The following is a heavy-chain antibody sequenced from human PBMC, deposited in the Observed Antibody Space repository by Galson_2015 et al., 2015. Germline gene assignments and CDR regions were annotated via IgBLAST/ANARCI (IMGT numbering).Heavy chain of an antibody. D-gene: IGHD2-2*01. CDR2: ISYDGSNK. CDR1: GFTFSSYA. Sequence: SLRLSCAASGFTFSSYAMHWVRQAPGKGLEWVAVISYDGSNKYYADSVKGRFTISRDNSKNTLYLQMNSLRAEDTAVYYCARGPCSTSCYVGWLEVGMDVWGQGTTVTVSS. V-gene: IGHV3-30-3*01. J-gene: IGHJ6*02. CDR3: ARGPCSTSCYVGWLEVGMDV.